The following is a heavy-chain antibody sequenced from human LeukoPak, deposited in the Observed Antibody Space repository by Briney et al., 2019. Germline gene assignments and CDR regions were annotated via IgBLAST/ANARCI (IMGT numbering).Heavy chain of an antibody. J-gene: IGHJ5*02. Sequence: GASVKVSCKASGYTFTSYGISWVRQATGQGLEWMGWMNPNSGNTGYAQKFQGRVTMTRNTSISTAYMELSSLRSEDTAVYYCARGHPRYSSSWYFPFPRWFDPWGQGTLVTVSS. V-gene: IGHV1-8*02. CDR1: GYTFTSYG. D-gene: IGHD6-13*01. CDR3: ARGHPRYSSSWYFPFPRWFDP. CDR2: MNPNSGNT.